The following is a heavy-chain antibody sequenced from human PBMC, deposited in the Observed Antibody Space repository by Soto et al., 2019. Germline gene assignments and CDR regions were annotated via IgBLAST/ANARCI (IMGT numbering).Heavy chain of an antibody. Sequence: GGSLRLSCAASGFTFSSYWMSWVRQAPGKGLEWVANIKQDGSEKYYVDSVKGRFTISRDNAKNSLYLQMNSLRAEDTAVYYCARKGIVVVAATPAGFDYWGQGTLVTVSS. D-gene: IGHD2-15*01. CDR3: ARKGIVVVAATPAGFDY. J-gene: IGHJ4*02. CDR1: GFTFSSYW. CDR2: IKQDGSEK. V-gene: IGHV3-7*01.